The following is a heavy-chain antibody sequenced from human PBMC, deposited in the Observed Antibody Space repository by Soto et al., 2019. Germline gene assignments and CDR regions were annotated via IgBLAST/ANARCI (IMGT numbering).Heavy chain of an antibody. CDR1: VFTFSSYA. Sequence: GGSLRLSGAAPVFTFSSYAMHWVRQAPGKGLEWVAVISYDGSNKYCADSVKGRFTISRDNSKNTLYLQMNSLRAEDTAVYYCARDRAYYDILTGPGPRYYGMDVWGQGTTVTVSS. D-gene: IGHD3-9*01. CDR2: ISYDGSNK. V-gene: IGHV3-30-3*01. J-gene: IGHJ6*02. CDR3: ARDRAYYDILTGPGPRYYGMDV.